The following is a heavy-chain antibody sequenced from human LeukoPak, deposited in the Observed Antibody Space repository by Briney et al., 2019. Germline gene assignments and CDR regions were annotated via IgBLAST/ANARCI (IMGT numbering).Heavy chain of an antibody. CDR3: ANTAFHSSTFDH. CDR1: GFTFSSYA. V-gene: IGHV3-23*01. J-gene: IGHJ4*02. CDR2: ISGSGSST. Sequence: GGSLRLSCAASGFTFSSYAMSWVRQAPGKGLEWVSGISGSGSSTYYADSVEGRFTISRDNSKNTLDLQMNSLRAEDTAVYYCANTAFHSSTFDHWGQGTLVTVSS. D-gene: IGHD6-19*01.